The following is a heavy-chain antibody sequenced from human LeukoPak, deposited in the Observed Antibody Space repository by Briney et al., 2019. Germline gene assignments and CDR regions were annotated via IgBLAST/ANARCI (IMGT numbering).Heavy chain of an antibody. D-gene: IGHD5-18*01. CDR3: AKDIRAPRGYSYGYFDY. CDR2: ISWNSGSI. CDR1: GFTFDDYA. Sequence: GGSLGLSCAASGFTFDDYAMHWVRQAPGKGLEWVSGISWNSGSIGYADSVKGRFTISRDNAKNSLYLQMNSLRAEDTALYYCAKDIRAPRGYSYGYFDYWGQGTLVTVSS. J-gene: IGHJ4*02. V-gene: IGHV3-9*01.